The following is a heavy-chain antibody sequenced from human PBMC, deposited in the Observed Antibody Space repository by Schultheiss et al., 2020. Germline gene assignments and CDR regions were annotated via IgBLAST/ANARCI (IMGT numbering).Heavy chain of an antibody. J-gene: IGHJ3*02. CDR1: GFTFGDYA. Sequence: GGSLRLSCAASGFTFGDYAMHWVRQAPGKGLEWVSGISWNSGSIGYADSVKGRFTISRDNAKNSLYLQMNSLRAEDTALYYCAKVWGNYDFWSCYYTRAFDIWGQGTMVTVSS. CDR2: ISWNSGSI. V-gene: IGHV3-9*01. CDR3: AKVWGNYDFWSCYYTRAFDI. D-gene: IGHD3-3*01.